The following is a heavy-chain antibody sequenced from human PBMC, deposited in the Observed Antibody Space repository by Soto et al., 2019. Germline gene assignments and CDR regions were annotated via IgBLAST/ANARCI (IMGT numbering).Heavy chain of an antibody. CDR3: ASTGGNSGYYY. CDR2: IYSSGST. V-gene: IGHV4-4*07. D-gene: IGHD3-22*01. J-gene: IGHJ4*02. CDR1: GGSISSYY. Sequence: SETLSLTCTVSGGSISSYYWSWIRQPAGKGLEWIGRIYSSGSTNYNPSLKSRVTMSVDTSKNRFSLKLSSVTAADTAVYYCASTGGNSGYYYWGQGTPVTVSS.